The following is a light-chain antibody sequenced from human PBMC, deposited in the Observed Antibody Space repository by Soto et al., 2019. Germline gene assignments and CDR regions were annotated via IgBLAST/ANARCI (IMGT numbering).Light chain of an antibody. CDR3: QSFDSSLSSVV. CDR1: SSNIGAGHD. J-gene: IGLJ2*01. V-gene: IGLV1-40*01. Sequence: QSVLTQPPSVSGAPGQGVTISCTGSSSNIGAGHDVHWYQHVPGTAPKLLISGDTNRPSGVPDRFSGSRSGTSASLAITGLQAEDEADYHCQSFDSSLSSVVFGGGTKLTVL. CDR2: GDT.